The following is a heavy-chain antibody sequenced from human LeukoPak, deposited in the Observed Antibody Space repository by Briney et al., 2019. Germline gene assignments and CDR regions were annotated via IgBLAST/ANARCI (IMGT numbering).Heavy chain of an antibody. D-gene: IGHD5-12*01. CDR1: GYTFTSYD. CDR3: AKDRYGDYEAPFHYYMDA. Sequence: ASVKVSCRASGYTFTSYDITWVRQAPGQGLEWMGWISPYNGNTNYAQRLQGRVTMTTDTSTSTAYMELSRLRSDDTAVYYCAKDRYGDYEAPFHYYMDAWGRGTTVTVSS. J-gene: IGHJ6*03. V-gene: IGHV1-18*01. CDR2: ISPYNGNT.